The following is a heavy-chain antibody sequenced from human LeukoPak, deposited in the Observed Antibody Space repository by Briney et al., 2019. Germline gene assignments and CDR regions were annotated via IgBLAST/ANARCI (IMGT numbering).Heavy chain of an antibody. CDR1: GYSFTSYW. CDR2: IYPGDSDT. V-gene: IGHV5-51*01. D-gene: IGHD3-22*01. CDR3: ARGITMIVVSTDAFDI. J-gene: IGHJ3*02. Sequence: GESLKISCKGSGYSFTSYWIGWVRQMPGKGLEWMGIIYPGDSDTRYSPSFQGQVTISADKSISTAYLQWSSLKASDTAIYYCARGITMIVVSTDAFDIWGQGTMVTVSS.